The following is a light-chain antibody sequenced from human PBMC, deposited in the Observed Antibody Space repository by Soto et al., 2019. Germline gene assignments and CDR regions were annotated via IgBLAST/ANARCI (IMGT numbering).Light chain of an antibody. CDR1: QTISSW. CDR2: KAS. J-gene: IGKJ2*01. CDR3: QQYENLPYT. V-gene: IGKV1-5*03. Sequence: DIQMTQSPSTLSGSVGDRVTITCRASQTISSWLAWYQQKPGKAPKLLIYKASTLKSGVPSRFSGSGSGTEFTLTISSLQPDDFATYYCQQYENLPYTFGQGTKLEI.